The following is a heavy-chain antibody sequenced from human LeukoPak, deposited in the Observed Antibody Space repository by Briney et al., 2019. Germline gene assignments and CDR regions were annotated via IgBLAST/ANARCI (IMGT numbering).Heavy chain of an antibody. Sequence: EASVKVSCKASGYTFTGYYMHWVRQAPGQGLEWMGWINPNSGGTNYAQKFQGRVTMTRDTSTSAVYMELRSLKSEDTAVYYCTREVAAPYRFDDWGPGTLVTVSS. CDR2: INPNSGGT. CDR1: GYTFTGYY. J-gene: IGHJ4*02. CDR3: TREVAAPYRFDD. D-gene: IGHD2-15*01. V-gene: IGHV1-2*02.